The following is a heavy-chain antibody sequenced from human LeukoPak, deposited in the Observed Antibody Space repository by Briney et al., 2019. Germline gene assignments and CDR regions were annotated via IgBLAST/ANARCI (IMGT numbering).Heavy chain of an antibody. V-gene: IGHV4-30-4*01. Sequence: PSETLSLTCTASGGSISTGGYYWGWLRQPPGKGLEGIGYISYSGGTYYNPSLKSRVSISEDTSKSHFSLKMSSVTAADSAVYYCASTSKYIRSGRDDSFDTWGQGTMVPVS. D-gene: IGHD3-10*01. CDR1: GGSISTGGYY. J-gene: IGHJ3*02. CDR3: ASTSKYIRSGRDDSFDT. CDR2: ISYSGGT.